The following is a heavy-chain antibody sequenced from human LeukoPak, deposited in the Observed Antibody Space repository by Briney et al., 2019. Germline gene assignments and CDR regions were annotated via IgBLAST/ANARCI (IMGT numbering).Heavy chain of an antibody. D-gene: IGHD1-26*01. V-gene: IGHV4-4*02. CDR2: IFHSGST. CDR3: ARGRGGLVGAPDY. J-gene: IGHJ4*02. Sequence: SGTLSLTCAVSGASISSNNWWWSWVRQPPGKGLEWIGEIFHSGSTNYNPSLKSRVTISVDTSKNQFSLKLSSVTAADTAVYYCARGRGGLVGAPDYWGQGTLVTVSS. CDR1: GASISSNNW.